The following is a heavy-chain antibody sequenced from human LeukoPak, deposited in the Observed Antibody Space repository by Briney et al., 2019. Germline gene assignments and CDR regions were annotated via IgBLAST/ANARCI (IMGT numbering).Heavy chain of an antibody. CDR1: GGSISSYY. D-gene: IGHD2-2*01. J-gene: IGHJ6*03. CDR2: IYTSGST. V-gene: IGHV4-4*07. CDR3: ARGAVVPAAHYYYYYYMDV. Sequence: TSETLSLTCTVSGGSISSYYWSWIRQPAGKGLEWIGRIYTSGSTNYNPSLKSRVTMSVDTSKNQFSLKLSSVTAADTAVYYCARGAVVPAAHYYYYYYMDVWGKRTTVTVSS.